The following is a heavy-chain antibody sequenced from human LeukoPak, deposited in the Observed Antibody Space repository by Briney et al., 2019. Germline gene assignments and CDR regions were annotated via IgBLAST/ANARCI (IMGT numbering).Heavy chain of an antibody. J-gene: IGHJ5*02. V-gene: IGHV4-59*12. CDR3: ARGITSITIFGVVTNWFDP. Sequence: SETLSITCTVSGGSISSYYWSWIRQPPGKGLEWIGYIYYSGSTNYNPSLKSRVTISVDTSKNQFSLKLSSVTAADTAVYYCARGITSITIFGVVTNWFDPWGQGTLVTVSS. CDR1: GGSISSYY. D-gene: IGHD3-3*01. CDR2: IYYSGST.